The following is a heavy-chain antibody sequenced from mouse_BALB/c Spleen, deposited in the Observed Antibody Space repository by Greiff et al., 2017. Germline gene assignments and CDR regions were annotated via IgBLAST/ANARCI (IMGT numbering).Heavy chain of an antibody. Sequence: EVQVVESGGGLVKPGGSLKLSCAASGFTFSSYTMSWVRQTPEKRLEWVATISSGGSYTYYPDSVKGRFTISRDNAKNTLYLQMSSLKSEDTAIYYCARDGGPYFDYWGQGTTLTVSS. CDR1: GFTFSSYT. CDR3: ARDGGPYFDY. CDR2: ISSGGSYT. V-gene: IGHV5-6-4*01. J-gene: IGHJ2*01.